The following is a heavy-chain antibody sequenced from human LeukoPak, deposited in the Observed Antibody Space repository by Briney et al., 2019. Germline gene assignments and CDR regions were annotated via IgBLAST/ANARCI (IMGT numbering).Heavy chain of an antibody. D-gene: IGHD3-10*01. CDR3: AKRGVVIRVILVGFHKEAYYFDS. CDR2: LSGSGGGT. Sequence: GGSLRLSCAVSGITLSNYGMSWVRQAPGKGLGWVAGLSGSGGGTNYADSVKGQFTISRDNAKNTLYLQMNSLRAEDTAVYFCAKRGVVIRVILVGFHKEAYYFDSWGQGALVTVSS. V-gene: IGHV3-23*01. CDR1: GITLSNYG. J-gene: IGHJ4*02.